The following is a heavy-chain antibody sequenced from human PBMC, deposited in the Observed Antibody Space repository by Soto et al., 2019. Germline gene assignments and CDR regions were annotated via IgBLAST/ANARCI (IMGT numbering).Heavy chain of an antibody. J-gene: IGHJ3*02. Sequence: LTCTVSGRSISSSGYYCVWIRQPPGKGLEWIGSIYYSGGTYYNPSLKSRVTISVDTSKNQFSLKLSSVTAAETAVYYCARHDTGITDAFDIWGQGTMVPVSS. CDR2: IYYSGGT. D-gene: IGHD1-20*01. CDR1: GRSISSSGYY. V-gene: IGHV4-39*01. CDR3: ARHDTGITDAFDI.